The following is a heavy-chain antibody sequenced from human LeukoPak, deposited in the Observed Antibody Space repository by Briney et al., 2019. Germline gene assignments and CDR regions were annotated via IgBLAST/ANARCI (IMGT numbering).Heavy chain of an antibody. D-gene: IGHD2/OR15-2a*01. J-gene: IGHJ3*02. Sequence: PGGSLRLYCAGSGFTFSDYGMNWVRQAPGKGLEWVSVISGSGQSIHYADSVKGRFTISRDNSKNTVYLQMNSLRAEDTALYYCAKDAGSYFATDPFDIWGPGTLVTVSS. CDR1: GFTFSDYG. CDR3: AKDAGSYFATDPFDI. CDR2: ISGSGQSI. V-gene: IGHV3-23*01.